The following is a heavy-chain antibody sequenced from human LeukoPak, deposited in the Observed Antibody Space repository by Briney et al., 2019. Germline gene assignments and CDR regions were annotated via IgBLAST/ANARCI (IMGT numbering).Heavy chain of an antibody. CDR2: IYYSGST. CDR1: GGSISSGGYY. J-gene: IGHJ4*02. Sequence: SQTLSLTCTVSGGSISSGGYYWSWIRQHPGKGLEWIGYIYYSGSTYYNPSLKSRVTISVDTSKNQFSLKLSSVTAADTAVYYCARGPLRGVVITAWGQGTLVTVSS. CDR3: ARGPLRGVVITA. V-gene: IGHV4-31*03. D-gene: IGHD3-3*01.